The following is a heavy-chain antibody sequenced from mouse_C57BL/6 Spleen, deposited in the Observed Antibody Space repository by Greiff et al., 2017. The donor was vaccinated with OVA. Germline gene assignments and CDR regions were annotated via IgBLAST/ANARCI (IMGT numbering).Heavy chain of an antibody. CDR1: GFTFSDYG. Sequence: EVMLVESGGGLVKPGGSLKLSCAASGFTFSDYGMHWVRQAPEKGLEWVAYISSGSSTIYYADTVKGRFTISRDNAKNTLFLQMTSLRSEDTAMYYGARGGYYVDYAMDYWGQGTSVTVSS. CDR2: ISSGSSTI. V-gene: IGHV5-17*01. D-gene: IGHD2-3*01. CDR3: ARGGYYVDYAMDY. J-gene: IGHJ4*01.